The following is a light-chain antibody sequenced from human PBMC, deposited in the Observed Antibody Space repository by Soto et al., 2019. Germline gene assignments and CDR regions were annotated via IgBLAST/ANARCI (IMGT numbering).Light chain of an antibody. V-gene: IGLV2-14*03. CDR3: SSYTTSNTVV. J-gene: IGLJ2*01. CDR1: SSDVAAHYF. CDR2: DVT. Sequence: QSALTQPASVSESPGQSITISCTGSSSDVAAHYFVSWYQHHPDKAPKLIIYDVTNRPSGVSNRFSGSKSGTTASLTISGLQAEDEADYYCSSYTTSNTVVFGGGTKLTVL.